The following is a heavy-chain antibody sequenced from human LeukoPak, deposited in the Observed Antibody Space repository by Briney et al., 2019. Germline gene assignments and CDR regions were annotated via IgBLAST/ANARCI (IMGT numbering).Heavy chain of an antibody. CDR1: GGSFTGYF. CDR3: ARTRQQYYPPSNWFDP. CDR2: IYYSGST. J-gene: IGHJ5*02. V-gene: IGHV4-34*01. D-gene: IGHD2/OR15-2a*01. Sequence: ASETLSLTCAVYGGSFTGYFWSWIRQAPGKGLEWIGSIYYSGSTYYNPSLKSRVTISVDTSKNQFSLKLSSVTAADTAVYYCARTRQQYYPPSNWFDPWGQGTLVTVSS.